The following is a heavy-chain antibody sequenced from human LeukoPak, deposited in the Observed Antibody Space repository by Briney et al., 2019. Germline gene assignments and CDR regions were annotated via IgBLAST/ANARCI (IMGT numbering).Heavy chain of an antibody. D-gene: IGHD3-3*01. V-gene: IGHV3-48*01. CDR3: ARDYDFWSGYYAY. CDR2: ISSRSSSI. J-gene: IGHJ4*02. CDR1: GFSFSSYS. Sequence: GGSLRLSCAASGFSFSSYSMNWVRQAPGKGLEWVSYISSRSSSIYYADSVKGRFTISRDNAKNSLYLQMNSLRAEDTAVYYCARDYDFWSGYYAYWGQGTLVTVSS.